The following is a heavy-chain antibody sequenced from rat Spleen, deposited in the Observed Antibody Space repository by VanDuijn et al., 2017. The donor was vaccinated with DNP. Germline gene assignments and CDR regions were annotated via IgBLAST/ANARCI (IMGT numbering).Heavy chain of an antibody. V-gene: IGHV2-63*01. J-gene: IGHJ4*01. CDR1: GFSLTSYS. D-gene: IGHD1-3*01. CDR2: MWYDGDT. Sequence: QVQVKESGPGLVQPSETLSLTCTVSGFSLTSYSVSWVRQPSGKGPEWMGRMWYDGDTAYNSVLKSRLIISRDTSKNQAFLKMNSLQTDDTGTYFCTREDYGSYAMDAWGQGTSVTVSS. CDR3: TREDYGSYAMDA.